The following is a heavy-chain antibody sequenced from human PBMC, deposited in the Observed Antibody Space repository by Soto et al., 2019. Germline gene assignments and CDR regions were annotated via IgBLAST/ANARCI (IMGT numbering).Heavy chain of an antibody. CDR2: INHSGST. CDR1: GRSFSGYY. CDR3: ARKDSSGGSSERLDY. V-gene: IGHV4-34*01. J-gene: IGHJ4*02. Sequence: SETLSLTCAVYGRSFSGYYWSWIRQPPGKGLEWIGEINHSGSTNYNPSLKSRVTISVDTSKNQFSLKLSSVTAADTAVYYCARKDSSGGSSERLDYWGQGTLVTVSS. D-gene: IGHD2-15*01.